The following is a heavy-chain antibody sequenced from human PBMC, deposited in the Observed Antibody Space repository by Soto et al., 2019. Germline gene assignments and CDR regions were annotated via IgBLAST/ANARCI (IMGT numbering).Heavy chain of an antibody. Sequence: GGSLRLSCAVSEIIFSGYGMHWVRQAPGKGLEWVAVIRFDGSNIHYADSVKGRFTISRDNSKNTLYLQMDSLRAEDTAVYYCASDGVRCRVFFSYLVYWDQGALVTVPS. J-gene: IGHJ4*02. CDR2: IRFDGSNI. CDR1: EIIFSGYG. CDR3: ASDGVRCRVFFSYLVY. D-gene: IGHD1-26*01. V-gene: IGHV3-33*01.